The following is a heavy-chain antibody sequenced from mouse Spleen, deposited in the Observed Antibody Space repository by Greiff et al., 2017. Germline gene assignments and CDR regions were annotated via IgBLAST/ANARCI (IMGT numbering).Heavy chain of an antibody. CDR2: INPSSGYT. CDR1: GYTFTSYT. Sequence: QVQLKQSGAELARPGASVKMSCKASGYTFTSYTMHWVKQRPGQGLEWIGYINPSSGYTKYNQKFKDKATLTADKSSSTAYMQLSSLTSEDAAVYYCARNGGNTWFAYWGQGTLVTVSA. CDR3: ARNGGNTWFAY. J-gene: IGHJ3*01. V-gene: IGHV1-4*01.